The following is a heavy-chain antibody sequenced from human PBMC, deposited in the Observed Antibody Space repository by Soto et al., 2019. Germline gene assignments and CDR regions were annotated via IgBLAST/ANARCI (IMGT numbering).Heavy chain of an antibody. D-gene: IGHD3-3*01. Sequence: ASVKVSCKASGYTFTGYYMHWVRQAPGQGLEWMGWINPNTGDTNYAQKFQGRVTMTRDTSISTAYMELSRLRSDDTAVYYCARAYPDFWSVYYDYWGQGTLVTVSS. J-gene: IGHJ4*02. CDR2: INPNTGDT. V-gene: IGHV1-2*02. CDR1: GYTFTGYY. CDR3: ARAYPDFWSVYYDY.